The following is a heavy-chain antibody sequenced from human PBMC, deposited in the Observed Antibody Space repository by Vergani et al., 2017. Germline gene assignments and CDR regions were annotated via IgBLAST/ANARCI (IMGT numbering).Heavy chain of an antibody. Sequence: QVQLVQSGAEVKKLGSSVKVSCKASVGTFSSCAISWVRQAPGQGLEWMGGIIPIFGTANYAQKVQGRVTNTADGSTSTAYMELSSLRSEDTAVYYCARGVDTAMSYDVPYYYGMDGWGRGTTVTVSS. J-gene: IGHJ6*02. CDR1: VGTFSSCA. CDR2: IIPIFGTA. D-gene: IGHD5-18*01. V-gene: IGHV1-69*12. CDR3: ARGVDTAMSYDVPYYYGMDG.